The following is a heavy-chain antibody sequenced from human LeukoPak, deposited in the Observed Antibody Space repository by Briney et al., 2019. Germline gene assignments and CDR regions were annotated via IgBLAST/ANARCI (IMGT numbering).Heavy chain of an antibody. Sequence: SETLSLTCTVSGGSISSSSYYWGWIRQPPGKGLEWIGSIYYSGSTYYNPSLKGRVTISVDTSKNQFSLKLSSVTAADTAVYYCARGERITMIVVVTLPFDYWGQGTLVTVSS. D-gene: IGHD3-22*01. CDR3: ARGERITMIVVVTLPFDY. CDR1: GGSISSSSYY. CDR2: IYYSGST. J-gene: IGHJ4*02. V-gene: IGHV4-39*07.